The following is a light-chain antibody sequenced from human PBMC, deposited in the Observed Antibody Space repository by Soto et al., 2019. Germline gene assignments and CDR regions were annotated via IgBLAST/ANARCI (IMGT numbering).Light chain of an antibody. CDR1: QSIGSF. J-gene: IGKJ1*01. V-gene: IGKV1-39*01. Sequence: DIQMTQSPSSLSASVGDRVTITCRASQSIGSFLNWYQQKPGKAPKVLISAASRLQSGVPSRFTGRGSGAEFTLTISSLQLEDFANSYCQQSYSTLRWTFGQGTKVEIK. CDR2: AAS. CDR3: QQSYSTLRWT.